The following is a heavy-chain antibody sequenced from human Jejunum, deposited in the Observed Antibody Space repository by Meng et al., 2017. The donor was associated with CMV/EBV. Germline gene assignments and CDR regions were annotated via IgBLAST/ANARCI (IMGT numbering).Heavy chain of an antibody. CDR1: GGAATSGKYY. D-gene: IGHD1-1*01. J-gene: IGHJ4*02. CDR2: IYYTGSS. Sequence: CTGSGGAATSGKYYWNWIRQPPGEGLEWIGWIYYTGSSSYNPSLKSRATITLDTSKNQFSLKVTSVTAADTAVYYCARSTTGPGDYWGQGTLVTVS. V-gene: IGHV4-61*01. CDR3: ARSTTGPGDY.